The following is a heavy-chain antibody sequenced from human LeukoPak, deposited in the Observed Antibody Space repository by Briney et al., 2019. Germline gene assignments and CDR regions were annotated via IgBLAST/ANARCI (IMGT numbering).Heavy chain of an antibody. CDR3: ARDCGSDCSQAFDL. J-gene: IGHJ3*01. Sequence: PGGSLRLSCSASGSTFSSYAMHWVRQAPGKGLEYVSAINSNGGSTYYADSVKGRFTISRDNSKNTLYLQMTSLRAEDTAVYYCARDCGSDCSQAFDLWGQGTMVTVSS. V-gene: IGHV3-64*04. D-gene: IGHD2-21*02. CDR1: GSTFSSYA. CDR2: INSNGGST.